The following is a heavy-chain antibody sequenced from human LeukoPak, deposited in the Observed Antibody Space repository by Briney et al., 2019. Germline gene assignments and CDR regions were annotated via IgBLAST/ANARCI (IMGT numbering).Heavy chain of an antibody. Sequence: ASVTVSCKASGYTFTGYYIHWMRQPPAQGLERMGWIDPNSGDTKYVQKFPGRVTMTRDTSISKAYMDLSSLRSDDTAMYYCARAMNSWFLLDLDYWGQGTLVTVSS. V-gene: IGHV1-2*02. D-gene: IGHD3-22*01. CDR1: GYTFTGYY. CDR2: IDPNSGDT. J-gene: IGHJ4*02. CDR3: ARAMNSWFLLDLDY.